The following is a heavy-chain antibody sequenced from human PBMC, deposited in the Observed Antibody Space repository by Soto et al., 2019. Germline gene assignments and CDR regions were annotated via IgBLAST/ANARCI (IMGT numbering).Heavy chain of an antibody. D-gene: IGHD3-22*01. CDR1: VDTFSSYA. CDR3: ARERSRYNRSGYYRPDY. V-gene: IGHV1-69*10. Sequence: SVKVSCRASVDTFSSYAISWVRQAPGQGLEWMGGIIPILGTPNYAQKFQGRVTITADKSTSTAYMELSSLRSEDTAVYYCARERSRYNRSGYYRPDYWGQGTLVTVSS. J-gene: IGHJ4*02. CDR2: IIPILGTP.